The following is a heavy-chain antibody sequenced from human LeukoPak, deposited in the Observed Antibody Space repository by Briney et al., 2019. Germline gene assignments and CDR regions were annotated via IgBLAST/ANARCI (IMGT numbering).Heavy chain of an antibody. Sequence: NPSETLSLTCTVSGGSISSSSYYWGWIRQPPGKGLEWIGSIYYSGSTYYNPSLKSRVTISVDTSKNQFSLKLSSVTAADTAVYYCARHLGYYGSGSYNYWGQGTLVTVSS. V-gene: IGHV4-39*01. CDR2: IYYSGST. D-gene: IGHD3-10*01. CDR1: GGSISSSSYY. J-gene: IGHJ4*02. CDR3: ARHLGYYGSGSYNY.